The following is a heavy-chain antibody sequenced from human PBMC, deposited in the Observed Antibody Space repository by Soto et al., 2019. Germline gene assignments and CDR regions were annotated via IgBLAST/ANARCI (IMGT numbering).Heavy chain of an antibody. Sequence: SETLSLTCAVYGGSFSGYYCSWIRQPPGKGLEWIGEINHSGSTNYNPSLKTRVTISVDTSKSQFSLKLNSVTAADSAVYFCARLEGLATISYYFDFWGPGALVTVSS. CDR2: INHSGST. CDR3: ARLEGLATISYYFDF. J-gene: IGHJ4*02. V-gene: IGHV4-34*01. D-gene: IGHD5-12*01. CDR1: GGSFSGYY.